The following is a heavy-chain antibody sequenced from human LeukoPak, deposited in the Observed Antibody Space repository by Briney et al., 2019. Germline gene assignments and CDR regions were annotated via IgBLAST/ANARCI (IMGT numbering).Heavy chain of an antibody. Sequence: PSETLSLTCAVSGGSISSSNWWSWVRQPPGKGLEWIGEIYHSGSTNYNPSLKSRVTISVDTSKNQFSLKLTSVTAADTAVYYCAIMIRGVTSWFDPWGQGTLVTVSS. CDR1: GGSISSSNW. D-gene: IGHD3-10*01. V-gene: IGHV4-4*02. CDR3: AIMIRGVTSWFDP. CDR2: IYHSGST. J-gene: IGHJ5*02.